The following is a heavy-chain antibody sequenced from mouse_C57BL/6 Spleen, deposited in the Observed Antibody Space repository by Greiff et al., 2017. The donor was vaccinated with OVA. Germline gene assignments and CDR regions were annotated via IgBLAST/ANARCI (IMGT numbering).Heavy chain of an antibody. Sequence: VQLQQPGAELVKPGASVKLSCKASGYTFTSYWMHWVKQRPGQGLEWIGMIHPNSGSTNYNEKFKSKATLTVDKSSSTAYMQLSSLTSEDSAVYYCARCYDYAARYFDYWGQGTTLTVSS. CDR3: ARCYDYAARYFDY. D-gene: IGHD2-4*01. V-gene: IGHV1-64*01. CDR1: GYTFTSYW. J-gene: IGHJ2*01. CDR2: IHPNSGST.